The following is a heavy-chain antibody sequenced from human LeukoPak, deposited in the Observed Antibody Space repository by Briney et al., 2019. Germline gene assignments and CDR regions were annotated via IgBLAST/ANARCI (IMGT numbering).Heavy chain of an antibody. D-gene: IGHD1-20*01. Sequence: ASVKVSCKATGGTFSNYAISWVRQAPGQGLEWMGWISAYNGNTNYAQKLQGRVTMTTDTSTSTAYMELRSLRSDDTAVYYCARDLTAASNYYYYGMDVWGQGTTVTVSS. CDR2: ISAYNGNT. CDR1: GGTFSNYA. J-gene: IGHJ6*02. V-gene: IGHV1-18*04. CDR3: ARDLTAASNYYYYGMDV.